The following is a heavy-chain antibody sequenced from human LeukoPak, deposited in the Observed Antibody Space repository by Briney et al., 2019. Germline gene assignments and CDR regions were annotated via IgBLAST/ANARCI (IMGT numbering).Heavy chain of an antibody. CDR2: ISYDGSNK. Sequence: GGSLRLSCEGSGFTFSNYWMTWVRQAPGKGLEWVAVISYDGSNKYYADSVKGRFTISRDNAKNSLYLQMNSLRAEDTAVYYCAKEYCSGGRCYAYLDYWGPGTLVSVSS. J-gene: IGHJ4*02. V-gene: IGHV3-33*03. CDR3: AKEYCSGGRCYAYLDY. D-gene: IGHD2-15*01. CDR1: GFTFSNYW.